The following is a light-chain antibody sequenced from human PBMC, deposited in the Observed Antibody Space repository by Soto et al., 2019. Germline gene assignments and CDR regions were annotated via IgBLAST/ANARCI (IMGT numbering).Light chain of an antibody. Sequence: QSALTXPASVSGSPGQSITISCTGTSSDVGGYNYVSWYQQHPGEAPKLMIYEVSNQPSGVSNRFSGSKSGNTASLTISGLQAEDEADYYCSSYTSSDTYVFGTGTKVTVL. CDR2: EVS. CDR3: SSYTSSDTYV. J-gene: IGLJ1*01. V-gene: IGLV2-14*01. CDR1: SSDVGGYNY.